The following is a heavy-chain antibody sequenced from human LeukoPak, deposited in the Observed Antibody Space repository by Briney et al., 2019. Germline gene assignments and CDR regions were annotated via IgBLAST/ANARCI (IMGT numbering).Heavy chain of an antibody. CDR1: GYTITGYY. CDR3: VRPLTAAGTNYYYHGMDV. D-gene: IGHD6-13*01. Sequence: GASVKVSCKASGYTITGYYMHWVRQAPGQGLEWMGWINPNSGGTNYAQKFQGRVTMTRDTSISTAYMELSRLRSDDTAAYYCVRPLTAAGTNYYYHGMDVWGQGTTVTVSS. J-gene: IGHJ6*02. CDR2: INPNSGGT. V-gene: IGHV1-2*02.